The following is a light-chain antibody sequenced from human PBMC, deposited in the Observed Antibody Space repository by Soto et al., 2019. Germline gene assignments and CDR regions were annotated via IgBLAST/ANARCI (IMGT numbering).Light chain of an antibody. CDR2: GAS. CDR1: QSVSSN. J-gene: IGKJ4*01. V-gene: IGKV3-15*01. Sequence: EIVLTQSPATLSVSPGERATLSCRASQSVSSNLAWYQQKPGQAPSLLIYGASTRATGTLARFSGSGSGTEFTLPISRLQSEDFAVYYCQQYIRWPLTFGGGTKV. CDR3: QQYIRWPLT.